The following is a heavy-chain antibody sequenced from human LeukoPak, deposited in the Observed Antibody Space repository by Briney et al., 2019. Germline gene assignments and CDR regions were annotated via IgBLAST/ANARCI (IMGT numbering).Heavy chain of an antibody. V-gene: IGHV4-30-2*01. CDR3: ARVQGGSVWFDP. Sequence: SETLSLTCAVYGGSFSGYSWSWIRQPPGKGLEWIGYIYHSGSTYYNPSLKSRVTISVDRSKNQFSLKLSSVTAADTAVYYCARVQGGSVWFDPWGQGTLVTVSS. J-gene: IGHJ5*02. CDR1: GGSFSGYS. D-gene: IGHD3-16*01. CDR2: IYHSGST.